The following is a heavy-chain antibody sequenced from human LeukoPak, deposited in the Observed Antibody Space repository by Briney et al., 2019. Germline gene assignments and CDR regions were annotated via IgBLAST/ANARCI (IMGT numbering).Heavy chain of an antibody. CDR3: ARAEDIVVVPAAAFDI. Sequence: SETLSLTCTVSGYSISSGYYWGWIRQPPGKGLEWIGSIYHSGCTYYYPSLKSRVAISVATTTNQLALLLRTVTAAVTTVYYCARAEDIVVVPAAAFDIWGQGTMVTVSS. D-gene: IGHD2-2*01. V-gene: IGHV4-38-2*02. J-gene: IGHJ3*02. CDR1: GYSISSGYY. CDR2: IYHSGCT.